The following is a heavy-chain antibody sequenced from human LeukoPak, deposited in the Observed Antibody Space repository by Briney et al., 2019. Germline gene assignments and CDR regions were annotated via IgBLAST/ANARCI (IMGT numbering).Heavy chain of an antibody. V-gene: IGHV4-38-2*02. CDR3: ARGYSGSYGLSY. CDR2: IYHSGST. J-gene: IGHJ4*02. CDR1: GYSISSGYY. D-gene: IGHD1-26*01. Sequence: SETLSLTCTVSGYSISSGYYWGWIRQPPGKGLEWIGSIYHSGSTYYNPSLKSRVTISVDTSKNQFSLKLSSVTAADTAVYYCARGYSGSYGLSYWGQGTLVTVSS.